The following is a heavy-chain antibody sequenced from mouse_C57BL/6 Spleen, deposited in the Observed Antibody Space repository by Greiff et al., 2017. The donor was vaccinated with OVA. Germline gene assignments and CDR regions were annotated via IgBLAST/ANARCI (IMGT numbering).Heavy chain of an antibody. Sequence: VQLQQSGAELVKPGASVKVSCKASGYTFTSYWMHWVKQRPGQGLEWIGRIHPSDSDTNYNQKFKGKATLTVEKSSSTAYMQLSSLTSEDSAVYYCAIRTGTGYFDVWGTGTTVTVSS. CDR2: IHPSDSDT. D-gene: IGHD4-1*01. CDR1: GYTFTSYW. J-gene: IGHJ1*03. CDR3: AIRTGTGYFDV. V-gene: IGHV1-74*01.